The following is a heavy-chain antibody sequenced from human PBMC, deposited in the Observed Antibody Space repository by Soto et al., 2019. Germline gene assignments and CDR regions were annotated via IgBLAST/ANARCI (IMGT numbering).Heavy chain of an antibody. CDR2: IYYIGST. J-gene: IGHJ4*02. D-gene: IGHD6-13*01. Sequence: SETLSLTCTVSDGSVSSGNYYWSWIRQPPGKGLEWIGHIYYIGSTNYNPSLKSRVTISVDTSKNQFYLKLTSVTAADSAVYYCAREEKQLARYGGDFDYWGQGTPVTVSS. CDR3: AREEKQLARYGGDFDY. CDR1: DGSVSSGNYY. V-gene: IGHV4-61*01.